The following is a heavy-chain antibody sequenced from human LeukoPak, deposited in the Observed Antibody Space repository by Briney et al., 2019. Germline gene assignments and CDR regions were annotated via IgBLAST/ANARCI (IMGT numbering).Heavy chain of an antibody. J-gene: IGHJ4*02. D-gene: IGHD3-22*01. CDR2: ISYPGST. CDR1: GGSISSYY. CDR3: ARDRSSGYYDY. V-gene: IGHV4-59*01. Sequence: SETLSLTCTVSGGSISSYYWSWIRQPPGKGLDWIGYISYPGSTNYNPSLNSRVTISIDTSKNQFSLKLSSVTAADSGIYYCARDRSSGYYDYWGQGILVTVST.